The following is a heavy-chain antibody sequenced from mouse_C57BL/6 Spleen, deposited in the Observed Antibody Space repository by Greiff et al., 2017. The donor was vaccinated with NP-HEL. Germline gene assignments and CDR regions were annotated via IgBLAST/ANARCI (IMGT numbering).Heavy chain of an antibody. J-gene: IGHJ1*03. V-gene: IGHV14-2*01. D-gene: IGHD2-4*01. CDR3: ARCIFYDSTEEYFDV. Sequence: VQLQQSGAELVKPGASVKLSCTASGFNIKDYYMHWVKQRTEQGLEWIGRIDPADGETKYAPKFQGKATITADTSSTTAYLQLSSLTSEDTAVYYCARCIFYDSTEEYFDVWGTGTTVTVSS. CDR1: GFNIKDYY. CDR2: IDPADGET.